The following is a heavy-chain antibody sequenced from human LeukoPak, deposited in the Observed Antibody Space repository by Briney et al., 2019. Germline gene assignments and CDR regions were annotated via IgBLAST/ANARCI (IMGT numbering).Heavy chain of an antibody. Sequence: SETLSLTCAVSGGSISSGDYYWNWIRQPPGKGLEWIGSLYYSGSTNYNPSLKSRVTISVETSKNQFSLKLKSVTAADTAVYYCARGGYYGSGNDFRFDPWGQGTLVTVSS. D-gene: IGHD3-10*01. CDR1: GGSISSGDYY. CDR3: ARGGYYGSGNDFRFDP. V-gene: IGHV4-39*07. CDR2: LYYSGST. J-gene: IGHJ5*02.